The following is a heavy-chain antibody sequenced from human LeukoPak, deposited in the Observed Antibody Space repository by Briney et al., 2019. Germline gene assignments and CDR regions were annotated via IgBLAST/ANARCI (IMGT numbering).Heavy chain of an antibody. CDR2: XXXXXXNK. V-gene: IGHV3-30*01. J-gene: IGHJ4*02. CDR3: ASTGPRHYDILTGYPSGMVDY. CDR1: GFTFSSYA. Sequence: PGGFLRLSCAASGFTFSSYAMHWVRHAPGMXXXXXXXXXXXXXNKYYADSVKXXXTIXXDNSKNTLYLQMNSMRAEVTAVYYCASTGPRHYDILTGYPSGMVDYWGQGTLLTVSS. D-gene: IGHD3-9*01.